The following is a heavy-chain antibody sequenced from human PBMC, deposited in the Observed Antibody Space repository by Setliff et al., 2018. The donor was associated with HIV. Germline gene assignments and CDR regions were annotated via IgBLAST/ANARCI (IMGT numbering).Heavy chain of an antibody. D-gene: IGHD3-22*01. J-gene: IGHJ3*02. CDR1: GGTFSTYG. V-gene: IGHV1-69*13. CDR3: ARDYPYYESSGYNYLEAFDI. Sequence: SVKVSCKASGGTFSTYGISWARQAPGQGLEWMGGIIPIFGTATYAQKFQGTVTITADESTSTAYMELSSLRSEDTAVYNCARDYPYYESSGYNYLEAFDIWGQGTMVTVSS. CDR2: IIPIFGTA.